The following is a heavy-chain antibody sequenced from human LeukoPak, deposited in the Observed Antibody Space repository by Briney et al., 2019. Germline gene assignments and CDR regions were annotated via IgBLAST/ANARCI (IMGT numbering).Heavy chain of an antibody. CDR2: INPSGGST. Sequence: ASVTVSCKASGYTFTSYYMHWVRQAPGQGLEWMGIINPSGGSTSYAQKFQGRVTMTRDTSTSTVYMELSSRRSEDTAVYYCARDGPRIAALGEDFDYWGQGTLVTVSS. CDR1: GYTFTSYY. D-gene: IGHD6-6*01. V-gene: IGHV1-46*01. J-gene: IGHJ4*02. CDR3: ARDGPRIAALGEDFDY.